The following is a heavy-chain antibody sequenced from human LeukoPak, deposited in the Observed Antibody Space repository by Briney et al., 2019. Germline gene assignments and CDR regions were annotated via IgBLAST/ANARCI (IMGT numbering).Heavy chain of an antibody. CDR2: ISYDGSNK. CDR3: ARDSPPPDYYDSSGYYPDY. D-gene: IGHD3-22*01. J-gene: IGHJ4*02. V-gene: IGHV3-30-3*01. Sequence: GGSLRLSCAASGFTFSSYAMHWVRQAPGKGLEWVAVISYDGSNKYYADSVKGRFTISRDNSKNTLYLQMNSLRAEDTAVYYCARDSPPPDYYDSSGYYPDYWGQGTLVTVSS. CDR1: GFTFSSYA.